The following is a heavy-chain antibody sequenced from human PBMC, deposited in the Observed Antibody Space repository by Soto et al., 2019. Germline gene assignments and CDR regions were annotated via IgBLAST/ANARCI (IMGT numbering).Heavy chain of an antibody. D-gene: IGHD2-15*01. J-gene: IGHJ5*02. Sequence: PGGSVRLSCEGFGFNFEDYAMHWIRQAPGKGLEWVSGINWNGGITGYADSVKGRFTVSRDNANNSLHLEMSSLKTEDTALYYCARGRGALTVVSNWFDPWGQGTLVTVSS. CDR3: ARGRGALTVVSNWFDP. V-gene: IGHV3-9*01. CDR2: INWNGGIT. CDR1: GFNFEDYA.